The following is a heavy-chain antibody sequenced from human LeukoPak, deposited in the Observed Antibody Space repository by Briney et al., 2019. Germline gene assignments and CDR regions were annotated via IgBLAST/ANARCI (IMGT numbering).Heavy chain of an antibody. CDR2: ISAYNGNT. CDR3: ARDTYYDFWSGYPTTDY. Sequence: ASVKVSCKASGYTFTSYGISWVRQAPGQGLEWMGWISAYNGNTNYAQKLQGRVTMTTDTSTGTAYMELRSLRSDDTAVYYCARDTYYDFWSGYPTTDYWGQGTLVTVSS. D-gene: IGHD3-3*01. V-gene: IGHV1-18*01. J-gene: IGHJ4*02. CDR1: GYTFTSYG.